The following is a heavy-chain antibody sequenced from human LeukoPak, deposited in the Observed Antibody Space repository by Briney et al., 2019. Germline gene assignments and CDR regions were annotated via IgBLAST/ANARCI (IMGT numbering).Heavy chain of an antibody. D-gene: IGHD3-16*01. Sequence: GASVKVSCKASGYTFTSYDINWVRQATGQGLEWMGWMNPNSGNTGYAQKFQGRVTMTRNTSITTAYMELSSLRSEDTAVYYCARGIYYDRYAFDIWGQGTMVTVSS. J-gene: IGHJ3*02. CDR3: ARGIYYDRYAFDI. CDR1: GYTFTSYD. CDR2: MNPNSGNT. V-gene: IGHV1-8*01.